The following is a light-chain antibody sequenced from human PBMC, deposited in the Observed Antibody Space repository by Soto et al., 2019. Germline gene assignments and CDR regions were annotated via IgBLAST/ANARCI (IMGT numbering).Light chain of an antibody. V-gene: IGLV4-69*01. CDR1: SGHSNYA. CDR3: QNCGTGIVI. Sequence: QPVLTQSPSASASLGASVKLTCTLSSGHSNYAIAWHQQQPEKGPRYLMKLNRDGSHSKGDAIPNRFSGSSSGAERYLTTASLQSEEAAYYYWQNCGTGIVIFGGGTKLTVL. J-gene: IGLJ2*01. CDR2: LNRDGSH.